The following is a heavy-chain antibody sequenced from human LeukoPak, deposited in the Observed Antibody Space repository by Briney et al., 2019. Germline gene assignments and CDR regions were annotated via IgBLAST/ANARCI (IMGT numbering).Heavy chain of an antibody. Sequence: PSETLSLTCTVSGGSISSSSYYWDWIRQSPGKGLEWIRNFCSGGSTYYTPSLKSRVTISVDTSKNQFSLKLSSVTAADTAIYFCARHSRSGSGGYENAFDIWGQGTMVTVSS. D-gene: IGHD5-12*01. CDR1: GGSISSSSYY. J-gene: IGHJ3*02. V-gene: IGHV4-39*01. CDR2: FCSGGST. CDR3: ARHSRSGSGGYENAFDI.